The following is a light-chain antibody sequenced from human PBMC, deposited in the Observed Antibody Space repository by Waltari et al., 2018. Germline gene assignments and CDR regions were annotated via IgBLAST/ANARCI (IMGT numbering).Light chain of an antibody. CDR3: MQALQTL. CDR1: QSLLHSNGYNY. J-gene: IGKJ4*01. CDR2: LGS. Sequence: DIVMTQSPLSLPVTPGEPASISCRSSQSLLHSNGYNYLDWYLQKPGQSPQLLIYLGSNRASGVPYRFSGSGSGTDFTLKISRVEAEDVGVYYCMQALQTLFGGGTKVEIK. V-gene: IGKV2-28*01.